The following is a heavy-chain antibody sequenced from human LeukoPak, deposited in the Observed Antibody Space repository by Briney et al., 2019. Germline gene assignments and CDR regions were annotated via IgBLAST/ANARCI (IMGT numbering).Heavy chain of an antibody. CDR1: GFTVSSNY. Sequence: GGSLRLSCAASGFTVSSNYMSWVRQAPGKGLEWVSVIYGGGTTYYADSVKGRFTISRDNSKNTLYLQMNSLRAEDTAVYYCAKDFSWYYYNFPYYMDVWGKGTTVTISS. J-gene: IGHJ6*03. CDR3: AKDFSWYYYNFPYYMDV. CDR2: IYGGGTT. D-gene: IGHD6-13*01. V-gene: IGHV3-53*05.